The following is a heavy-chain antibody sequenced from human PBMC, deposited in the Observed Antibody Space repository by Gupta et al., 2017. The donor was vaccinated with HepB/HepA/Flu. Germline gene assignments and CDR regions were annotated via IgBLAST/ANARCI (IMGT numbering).Heavy chain of an antibody. CDR2: INHSGTT. V-gene: IGHV4-4*02. D-gene: IGHD2-15*01. CDR1: GDYVRSGHW. CDR3: STRWPLDY. J-gene: IGHJ4*02. Sequence: QVQLQESGPGLVKPSGTLFLTCAVSGDYVRSGHWWTWVRQAPGKGLEWIGEINHSGTTTSTPSLKSRVTMSVDTSTNHFSLKVTSVTAADTAMYYCSTRWPLDYWGQGALVTVSS.